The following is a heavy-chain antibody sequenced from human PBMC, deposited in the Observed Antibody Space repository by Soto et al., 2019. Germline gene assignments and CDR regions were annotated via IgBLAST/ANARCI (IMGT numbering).Heavy chain of an antibody. CDR2: ISAYNGNT. Sequence: QVQLVQSGAEVKKPGASVKVSCKASGYTFTSYGISWVRQAPGQGLEWMGWISAYNGNTNYAQKLQGRVTMTTDTSTSTAYMALRSLRSDDTAVYYCARLFAYCGGDCYSEPDIWGQGTMVTVSS. CDR1: GYTFTSYG. J-gene: IGHJ3*02. D-gene: IGHD2-21*02. V-gene: IGHV1-18*01. CDR3: ARLFAYCGGDCYSEPDI.